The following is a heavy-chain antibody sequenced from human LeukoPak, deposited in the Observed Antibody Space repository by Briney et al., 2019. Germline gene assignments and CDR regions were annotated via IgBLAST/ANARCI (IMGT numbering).Heavy chain of an antibody. J-gene: IGHJ4*02. V-gene: IGHV1-69*13. D-gene: IGHD6-19*01. CDR3: ARRPTIAVEYFDY. CDR1: GGTFSSNA. CDR2: IIPIFGTA. Sequence: GASVKVSCKASGGTFSSNAISWVRQAPGQGLEWMGGIIPIFGTANYAQKFQGRVTITADESTTTAYMELSSLRSEDTAVYYCARRPTIAVEYFDYWGQGTLVTVSS.